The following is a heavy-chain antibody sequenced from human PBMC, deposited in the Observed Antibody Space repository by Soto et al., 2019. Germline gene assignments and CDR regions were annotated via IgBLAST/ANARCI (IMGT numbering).Heavy chain of an antibody. J-gene: IGHJ6*02. Sequence: GGALRLSCAASGFTFSSYGMHWVRQGPGKGLEWVAVISYDGSNKYYADSVKGRFTISRDNSKNTLYLQMNSLRAEDTAVYYCAKDQRPYSSPGYYYGMDVWGQGTTVTVSS. CDR2: ISYDGSNK. V-gene: IGHV3-30*18. CDR1: GFTFSSYG. CDR3: AKDQRPYSSPGYYYGMDV. D-gene: IGHD6-13*01.